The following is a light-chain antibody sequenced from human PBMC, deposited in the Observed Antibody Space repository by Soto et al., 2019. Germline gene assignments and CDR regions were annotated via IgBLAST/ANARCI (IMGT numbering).Light chain of an antibody. CDR3: CSYAGSYTLVV. CDR1: SSDVGGYYY. CDR2: DVT. Sequence: QSVLTQPRSVSGSPGQSVAISCTGTSSDVGGYYYVSWYQHHPGKAPKLMIYDVTKRPSGVPDRFSGSKSGNTASLTISGLQADDEADYYCCSYAGSYTLVVFGGGTQLTVL. V-gene: IGLV2-11*01. J-gene: IGLJ3*02.